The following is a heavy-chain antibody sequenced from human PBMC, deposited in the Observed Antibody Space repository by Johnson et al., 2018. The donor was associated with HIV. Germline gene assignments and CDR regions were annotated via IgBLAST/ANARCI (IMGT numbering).Heavy chain of an antibody. D-gene: IGHD3-3*01. V-gene: IGHV3-30-3*01. CDR3: ARGGVIHDAFDI. J-gene: IGHJ3*02. Sequence: VHLVESGGGLVQPGGSLRLSCAASGFTFSSYAMHWVRQAPGKGLEWVAVISYDGSTKYYADSVKGRFTISRDNSKNTLYLQMNSLRAEDTAVYYCARGGVIHDAFDIWGQGTMVTLSS. CDR2: ISYDGSTK. CDR1: GFTFSSYA.